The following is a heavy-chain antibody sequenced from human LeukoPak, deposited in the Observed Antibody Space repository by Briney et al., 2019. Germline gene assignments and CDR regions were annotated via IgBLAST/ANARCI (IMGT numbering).Heavy chain of an antibody. J-gene: IGHJ5*02. CDR1: GGSITSAVSY. CDR3: ARGKLWFGEFEYNWFDP. Sequence: SETLSLTCTVSGGSITSAVSYWVWIRQSPGRGLEWIGSIHYSGSTYHNPSLESRVTMSVDTSKNHFSLRLSSVTAADTAVYYCARGKLWFGEFEYNWFDPWGQGTLVTVSS. CDR2: IHYSGST. V-gene: IGHV4-39*07. D-gene: IGHD3-10*01.